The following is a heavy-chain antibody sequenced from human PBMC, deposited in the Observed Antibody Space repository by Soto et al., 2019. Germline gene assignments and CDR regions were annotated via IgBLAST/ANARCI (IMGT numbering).Heavy chain of an antibody. V-gene: IGHV2-5*02. CDR2: LYWDDDQ. CDR1: GLSLRTTGVG. D-gene: IGHD2-21*02. J-gene: IGHJ6*02. Sequence: QVTLKESGPTLVKPTQTLTLTCTVSGLSLRTTGVGVGWVRQPPGKALGWLALLYWDDDQRYSPSLRSRLTIATDMSEMQVVLTMTNMDTVDTATYYCVQSRCGGDCLEIYSSHAYNGLDVWGQGTMVTVSS. CDR3: VQSRCGGDCLEIYSSHAYNGLDV.